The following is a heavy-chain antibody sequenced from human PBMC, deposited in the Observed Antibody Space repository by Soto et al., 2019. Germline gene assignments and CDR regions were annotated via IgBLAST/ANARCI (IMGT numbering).Heavy chain of an antibody. CDR1: GFTFSDHY. J-gene: IGHJ6*02. V-gene: IGHV3-11*01. D-gene: IGHD6-13*01. CDR2: ISGSGFTI. Sequence: QVQLVESGGGLVKPGGSLRLSCAASGFTFSDHYMSWIRQAPGMGLAWVAYISGSGFTIYNADSVKGRFTISRDNAKNSLYLQMDSVRAEDTAVYYCARNTLSAAGSDNYGLDVWCRGTTVAVSS. CDR3: ARNTLSAAGSDNYGLDV.